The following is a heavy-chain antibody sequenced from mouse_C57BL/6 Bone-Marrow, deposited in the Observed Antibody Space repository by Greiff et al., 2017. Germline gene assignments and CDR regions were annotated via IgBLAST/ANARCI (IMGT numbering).Heavy chain of an antibody. D-gene: IGHD1-1*01. CDR2: IDPENGDT. J-gene: IGHJ3*01. CDR3: TTQGYYSPY. V-gene: IGHV14-4*01. Sequence: EVMLVESGAELVRPGASVKLSCTASGFNIKDDYMHWVKQRPEQGLEWIGWIDPENGDTEYASKFQGKATITADTSSNTAYLQLSSLTSEDTAVYYCTTQGYYSPYWGQGTLVTVSA. CDR1: GFNIKDDY.